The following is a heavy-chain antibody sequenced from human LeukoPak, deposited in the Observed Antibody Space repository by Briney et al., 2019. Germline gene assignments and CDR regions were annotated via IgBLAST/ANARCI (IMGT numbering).Heavy chain of an antibody. J-gene: IGHJ5*02. D-gene: IGHD1-14*01. Sequence: PSETLSLTCTVSGGSISSGDYYWSWIRQPPGKGLEWIGYIYYSGSTYYNPSLKSRVTISVDTSKNQFSLKLSSGTAADTAVYYCARKLHRRGFDPWGQGTLVTVSS. CDR1: GGSISSGDYY. CDR2: IYYSGST. CDR3: ARKLHRRGFDP. V-gene: IGHV4-30-4*08.